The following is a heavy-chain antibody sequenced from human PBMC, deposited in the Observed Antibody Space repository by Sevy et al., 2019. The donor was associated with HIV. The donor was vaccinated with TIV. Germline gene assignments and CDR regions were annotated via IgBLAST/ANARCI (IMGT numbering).Heavy chain of an antibody. CDR1: GFTLSDYY. J-gene: IGHJ6*02. CDR3: ARDHVKDGDLGDYYYFAMDL. Sequence: GGSLRLSCAASGFTLSDYYMSWIRQAPGKGLEWVSYISGDSDDTKYYADSVKGRLTISRDNAKNSVNLQMNSLRAEDTAVYYCARDHVKDGDLGDYYYFAMDLWGQGTTVTVSS. CDR2: ISGDSDDTK. D-gene: IGHD4-17*01. V-gene: IGHV3-11*01.